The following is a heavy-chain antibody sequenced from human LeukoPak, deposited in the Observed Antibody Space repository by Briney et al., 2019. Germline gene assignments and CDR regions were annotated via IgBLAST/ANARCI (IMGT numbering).Heavy chain of an antibody. Sequence: PGGSLRRSCAASAFTFSSYAMNWVRQAPGKGLEWVSTISGSGDSTYYAASVKGRFTISRDNSKNTLSLQMNSLRAEDTALYYCVKDPGGYPDYWGQGTLVTVSS. V-gene: IGHV3-23*01. J-gene: IGHJ4*02. CDR2: ISGSGDST. CDR1: AFTFSSYA. D-gene: IGHD3-16*02. CDR3: VKDPGGYPDY.